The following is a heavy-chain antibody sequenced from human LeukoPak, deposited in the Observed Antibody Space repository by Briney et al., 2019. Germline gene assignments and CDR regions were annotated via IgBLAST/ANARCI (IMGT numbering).Heavy chain of an antibody. Sequence: SETLSLTCAVSGGXISSSNCWSWVRQPPGKGLEWIGQIYHSGSTNYNPSLKSRVTISVDKSKNQFSLKLRSVTAADTAVYYCARPLSLGYCSGGSCYGRGAWFDRWGQGTLVTVSS. CDR2: IYHSGST. CDR3: ARPLSLGYCSGGSCYGRGAWFDR. D-gene: IGHD2-15*01. J-gene: IGHJ5*02. CDR1: GGXISSSNC. V-gene: IGHV4-4*02.